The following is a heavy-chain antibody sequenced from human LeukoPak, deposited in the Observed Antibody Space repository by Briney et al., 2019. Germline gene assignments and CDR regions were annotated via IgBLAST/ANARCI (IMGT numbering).Heavy chain of an antibody. CDR2: IYTSGST. D-gene: IGHD1-26*01. Sequence: SETLSLTCTVSGGSISRRSYYWSWIRQPAGKGLEWIGRIYTSGSTNYNPSLKSRVTISVDTSKNQFSLKLSSVTAADTAVYYCEREEGSGSYFAYYYYMDVWGKGTTVTVSS. V-gene: IGHV4-61*02. CDR3: EREEGSGSYFAYYYYMDV. J-gene: IGHJ6*03. CDR1: GGSISRRSYY.